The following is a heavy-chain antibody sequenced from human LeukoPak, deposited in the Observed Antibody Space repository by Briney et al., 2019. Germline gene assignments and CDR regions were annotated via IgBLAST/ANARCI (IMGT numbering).Heavy chain of an antibody. CDR1: GGSISSGGYY. J-gene: IGHJ4*02. CDR2: VYYSGST. V-gene: IGHV4-31*03. D-gene: IGHD5-18*01. Sequence: PSETLSLTCTVSGGSISSGGYYWSWIRQHPGQGLEWIGYVYYSGSTYYNPSLKSRVTISVDTSKNQFSPKLSSVTAADTAVYYCARGDVDTAMVTDYWGQGTLVTVSS. CDR3: ARGDVDTAMVTDY.